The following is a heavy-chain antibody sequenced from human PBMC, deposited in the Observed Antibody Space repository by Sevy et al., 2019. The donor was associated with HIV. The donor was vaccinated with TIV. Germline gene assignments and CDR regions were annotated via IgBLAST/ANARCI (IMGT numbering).Heavy chain of an antibody. V-gene: IGHV1-2*02. J-gene: IGHJ6*02. CDR1: GYTFTDYY. D-gene: IGHD2-2*02. CDR3: ARVVEPAGIDPYYYGVDV. Sequence: ASVKVSCKASGYTFTDYYIHWVRQAPGQGIEWMGWINPKSGGTNYAQKFHGRVTMTRDTSISTAYMELSRLRSDDTAVYYCARVVEPAGIDPYYYGVDVWGPGATVTVSS. CDR2: INPKSGGT.